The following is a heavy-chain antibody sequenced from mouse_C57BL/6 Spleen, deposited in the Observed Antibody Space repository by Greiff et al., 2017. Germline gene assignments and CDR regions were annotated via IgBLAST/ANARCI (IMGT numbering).Heavy chain of an antibody. Sequence: QVQLKQPGAELVRPGSSVTLSCKASGYPFPSYWMDWVKQRTGQGLECIGNIYPSDSETHYNQKFKDKATLTVDKSSSTAYMHLSSLTSKDSAVYYCARRYDYDPYYFDYWGQGTTLTVSS. J-gene: IGHJ2*01. CDR3: ARRYDYDPYYFDY. V-gene: IGHV1-61*01. CDR2: IYPSDSET. D-gene: IGHD2-4*01. CDR1: GYPFPSYW.